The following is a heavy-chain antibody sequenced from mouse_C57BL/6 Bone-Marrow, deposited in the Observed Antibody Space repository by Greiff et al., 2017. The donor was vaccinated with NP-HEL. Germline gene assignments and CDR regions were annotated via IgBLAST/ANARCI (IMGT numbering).Heavy chain of an antibody. D-gene: IGHD1-1*01. CDR2: IYPGSGNT. J-gene: IGHJ2*01. V-gene: IGHV1-84*01. CDR1: GYTFTDYY. CDR3: AIYYYGSSYYFDY. Sequence: LVESGASVKISCKASGYTFTDYYINWGKQRPGQGLEWIGWIYPGSGNTKYNEKFKGKATLTVDTSSRTAYMQLSSLTSVDSAVYFCAIYYYGSSYYFDYWGQGTTLTVSS.